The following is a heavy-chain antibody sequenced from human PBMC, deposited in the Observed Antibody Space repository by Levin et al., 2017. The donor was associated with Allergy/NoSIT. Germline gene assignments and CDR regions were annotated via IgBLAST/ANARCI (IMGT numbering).Heavy chain of an antibody. CDR1: GGTFSSYA. CDR3: ARDQERALAMAGTNYYYYYGMDV. J-gene: IGHJ6*02. Sequence: SVKVSCKASGGTFSSYAISWVRQAPGQGLEWMGGIIPIFGTANYAQKFQGRVTITADESTSTAYMELSSLRSEDTAVYYCARDQERALAMAGTNYYYYYGMDVWGQGTTVTVSS. D-gene: IGHD6-19*01. CDR2: IIPIFGTA. V-gene: IGHV1-69*13.